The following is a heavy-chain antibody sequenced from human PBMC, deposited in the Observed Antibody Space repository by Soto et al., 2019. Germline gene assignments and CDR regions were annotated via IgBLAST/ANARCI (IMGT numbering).Heavy chain of an antibody. D-gene: IGHD6-13*01. CDR3: ARDQGVAAAGITWFDP. CDR1: GASMNSYH. V-gene: IGHV4-4*07. J-gene: IGHJ5*02. Sequence: CLTCTVSGASMNSYHWSWIRQPAGKGLEWIGHIHSSGSTNYNPSLKSRVTMSVDTSKNQFSLRLMSLTAADAAVYYCARDQGVAAAGITWFDPWGQGSLVTVSS. CDR2: IHSSGST.